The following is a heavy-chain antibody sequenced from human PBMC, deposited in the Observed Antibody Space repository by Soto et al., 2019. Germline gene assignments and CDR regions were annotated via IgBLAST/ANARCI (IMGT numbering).Heavy chain of an antibody. D-gene: IGHD3-10*01. CDR3: ARRTLSMIRGAFDF. Sequence: QVQLQQWGAGLLKPSETLSLTCAVSGGSFSGFRWSYIRQSPGKGLEWIGEIDHSGITIYNLSLESRVTISLDTSKNQSSLEVNTVTAADTAVYYWARRTLSMIRGAFDFWGQGTLVTVSS. J-gene: IGHJ4*02. CDR2: IDHSGIT. V-gene: IGHV4-34*01. CDR1: GGSFSGFR.